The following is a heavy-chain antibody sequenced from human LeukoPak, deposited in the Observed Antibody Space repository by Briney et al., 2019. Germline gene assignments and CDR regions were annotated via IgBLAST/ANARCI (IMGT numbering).Heavy chain of an antibody. CDR1: GGSISSYY. D-gene: IGHD2-2*01. CDR2: IYYSGST. Sequence: SETLSLACTVSGGSISSYYWSWIRQPPGKGLEWIGYIYYSGSTNYNPSLKSRVTISVDMSKNQFSLKLSSVTAGDTAVYYCARGGYQMLVGWFDPWGQGTLVTVSS. J-gene: IGHJ5*02. V-gene: IGHV4-59*01. CDR3: ARGGYQMLVGWFDP.